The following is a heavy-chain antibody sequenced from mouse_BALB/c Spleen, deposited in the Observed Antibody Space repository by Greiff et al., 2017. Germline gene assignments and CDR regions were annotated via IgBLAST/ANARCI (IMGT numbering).Heavy chain of an antibody. D-gene: IGHD2-12*01. CDR1: GYTFSSYW. Sequence: VKLVESGAELMKPGASVKISCKATGYTFSSYWIEWVKQRPGHGLEWIGEILPGSGSTNYNEKFKGKATFTADTSSNTAYMQLSSLTSEDSAVYYCARSTDDVNYAMDYWGQGTSVTVSS. CDR2: ILPGSGST. J-gene: IGHJ4*01. CDR3: ARSTDDVNYAMDY. V-gene: IGHV1-9*01.